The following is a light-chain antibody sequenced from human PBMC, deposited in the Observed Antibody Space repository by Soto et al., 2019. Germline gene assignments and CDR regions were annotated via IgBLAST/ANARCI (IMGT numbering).Light chain of an antibody. J-gene: IGKJ2*01. Sequence: EIVLTQSPGTLSLSPGERATLSCRASRSISSTYLAWYQQKPGQAPRLLIYGASSRATGIPDRFSGSGSGTDFTLTIRRLEPEDFAVSYSQPYGGTPPYTFGQGTKLEIK. CDR1: RSISSTY. CDR2: GAS. CDR3: QPYGGTPPYT. V-gene: IGKV3-20*01.